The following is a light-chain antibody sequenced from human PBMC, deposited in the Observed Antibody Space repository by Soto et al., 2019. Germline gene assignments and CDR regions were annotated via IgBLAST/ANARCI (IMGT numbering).Light chain of an antibody. V-gene: IGLV2-11*01. CDR2: DVT. J-gene: IGLJ1*01. Sequence: QSVLTQPRSVSGSPGQSVTISCTGTSSDVGGYNYVSWYQQHPGKAPKLMIYDVTTRPSGVPDRFSGSKSGNTASLTISGLQAEDEADYYCSSHAGSSVVFGTGKKVIV. CDR3: SSHAGSSVV. CDR1: SSDVGGYNY.